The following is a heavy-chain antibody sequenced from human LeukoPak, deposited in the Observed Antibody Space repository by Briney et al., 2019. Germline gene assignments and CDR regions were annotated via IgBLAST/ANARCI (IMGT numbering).Heavy chain of an antibody. J-gene: IGHJ4*02. V-gene: IGHV3-9*01. CDR2: ISWNSGII. CDR3: AKDHGSGFYYFDY. Sequence: GGSLRLSCAASGFNFDDYAMHWVRQAPGQGLEWVSGISWNSGIIGYADSVKGRFTISRDNAKNSLYLQMNSLRAEDTAFYYCAKDHGSGFYYFDYWGQGTLVTVSS. CDR1: GFNFDDYA. D-gene: IGHD6-19*01.